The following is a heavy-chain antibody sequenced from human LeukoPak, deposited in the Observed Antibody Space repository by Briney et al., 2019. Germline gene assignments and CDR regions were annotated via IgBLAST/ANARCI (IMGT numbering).Heavy chain of an antibody. CDR2: IYSGGST. V-gene: IGHV3-66*01. CDR3: YSMIVVEIRVINDY. Sequence: QPGGSLRLSCAVSGFTVSSNYMSWVRQAPGKGREWVSVIYSGGSTYYADSVKGRFTISRDNSKNTLYLQMNSLRAEDTAVYYCYSMIVVEIRVINDYWGQGTLVTVSS. J-gene: IGHJ4*02. CDR1: GFTVSSNY. D-gene: IGHD3-22*01.